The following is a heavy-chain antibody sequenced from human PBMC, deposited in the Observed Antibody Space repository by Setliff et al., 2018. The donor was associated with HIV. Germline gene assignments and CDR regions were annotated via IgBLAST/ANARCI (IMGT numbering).Heavy chain of an antibody. CDR2: SHYNGST. CDR3: AKGVKWLDP. CDR1: GGSIGSGGSY. Sequence: SETLSLTCTVSGGSIGSGGSYWSWIRQHPGKGLEWIGNSHYNGSTYYNPSLKSRVTISVDTSKNQFSLNVRSVTAADTAVYYCAKGVKWLDPWGQGSQVTVSS. J-gene: IGHJ5*02. V-gene: IGHV4-31*03. D-gene: IGHD3-16*01.